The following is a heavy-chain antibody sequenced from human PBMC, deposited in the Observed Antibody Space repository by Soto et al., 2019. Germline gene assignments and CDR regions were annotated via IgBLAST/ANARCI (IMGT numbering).Heavy chain of an antibody. D-gene: IGHD3-22*01. J-gene: IGHJ4*02. CDR1: GDSVSSNRAA. CDR2: TYYRSKWYN. Sequence: PSHPLSLTCAISGDSVSSNRAAWHWIMQSPSRGLEWLGRTYYRSKWYNHYAVSVKSRITVNPDTSKNQFSLQLNSVTPEDTAVYYCARSGPGGYIDYWGQGTLVTVSS. CDR3: ARSGPGGYIDY. V-gene: IGHV6-1*01.